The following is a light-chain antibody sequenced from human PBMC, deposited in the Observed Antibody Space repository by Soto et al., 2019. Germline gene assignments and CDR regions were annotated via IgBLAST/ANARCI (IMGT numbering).Light chain of an antibody. CDR3: QQYVTSPWA. Sequence: EAVLTQSPGTLSLSPGERATLSCRASQSVSSSFLAWYQQKPGQAPRLLIYGASNRATGIPDRISGSGSGTDFTLTISRLEPEDFAVYYCQQYVTSPWAFAQGTKVDIK. CDR1: QSVSSSF. J-gene: IGKJ1*01. V-gene: IGKV3-20*01. CDR2: GAS.